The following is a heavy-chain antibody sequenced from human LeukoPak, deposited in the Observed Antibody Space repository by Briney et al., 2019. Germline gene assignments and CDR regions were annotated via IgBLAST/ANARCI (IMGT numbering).Heavy chain of an antibody. V-gene: IGHV3-30*02. J-gene: IGHJ4*02. CDR2: IRYDGSNK. CDR3: AKDNYYGSGTNDY. CDR1: GFTFSSYG. Sequence: TGGILRLSCAASGFTFSSYGMHWVRQAPGKGLEWVAFIRYDGSNKYYADSVKGRFTISRDNSKNTLYLQMNSLRAEDTAVYYCAKDNYYGSGTNDYWGQGALVTVSS. D-gene: IGHD3-10*01.